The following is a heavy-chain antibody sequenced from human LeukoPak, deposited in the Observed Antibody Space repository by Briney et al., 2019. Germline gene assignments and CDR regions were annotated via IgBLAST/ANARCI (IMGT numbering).Heavy chain of an antibody. CDR1: GGSISSSSYY. J-gene: IGHJ4*02. Sequence: PSETLSLTCTVSGGSISSSSYYWGWIRQPPGEGLEWIGSIYYSGSTYYNPSLKSRVTISVDTSKNQFSLKLSSVTAADTAVYYCARDGGILHYYDSSGYYDYWGQGTLVTVSS. CDR2: IYYSGST. CDR3: ARDGGILHYYDSSGYYDY. D-gene: IGHD3-22*01. V-gene: IGHV4-39*07.